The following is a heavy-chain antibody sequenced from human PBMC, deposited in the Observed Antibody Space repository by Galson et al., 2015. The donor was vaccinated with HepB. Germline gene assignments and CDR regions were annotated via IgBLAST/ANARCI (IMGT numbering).Heavy chain of an antibody. Sequence: SLRLSCAVSGFTYSNYWMSWVRQAPGRGLEWVANIKYDGSEKYYVRSVEGRFTVSRDNAQNSQYLHMSSLRAEDTAVYYCARGWDIEVTANFDYWGQGALVTVSS. CDR3: ARGWDIEVTANFDY. CDR1: GFTYSNYW. V-gene: IGHV3-7*03. CDR2: IKYDGSEK. J-gene: IGHJ4*02. D-gene: IGHD2-21*02.